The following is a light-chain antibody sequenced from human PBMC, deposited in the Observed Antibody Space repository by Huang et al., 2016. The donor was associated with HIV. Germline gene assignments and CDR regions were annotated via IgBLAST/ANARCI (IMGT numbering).Light chain of an antibody. V-gene: IGKV1-39*01. CDR1: QSVSQY. Sequence: DIQMTQSPSSLSASVGDRVIITCRASQSVSQYLNWYQQMPGKAPKLLIYGASTLRGGVSSRFSGSGSATEFTLTISRLQPEDAAAYYCQQSYRIPRTFGQGTSLEI. CDR3: QQSYRIPRT. CDR2: GAS. J-gene: IGKJ2*02.